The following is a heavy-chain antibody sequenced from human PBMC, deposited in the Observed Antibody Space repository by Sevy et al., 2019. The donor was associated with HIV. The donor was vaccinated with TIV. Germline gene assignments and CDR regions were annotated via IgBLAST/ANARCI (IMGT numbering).Heavy chain of an antibody. CDR1: GFTFSVYW. V-gene: IGHV3-7*01. J-gene: IGHJ4*02. CDR3: VREGVGGYSYSLDC. CDR2: MKEDGSDK. D-gene: IGHD5-18*01. Sequence: GGCLRLSCAASGFTFSVYWMSWVRQAPGKGLEWVVTMKEDGSDKDYVDTVKGRFTISRDNAKNSLYLQMNSRGAEDTAVYYCVREGVGGYSYSLDCWGQGTLVTVSS.